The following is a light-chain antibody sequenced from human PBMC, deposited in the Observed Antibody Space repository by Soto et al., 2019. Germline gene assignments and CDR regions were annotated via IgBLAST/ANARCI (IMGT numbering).Light chain of an antibody. Sequence: EIVLTQSPATLSLSPGERATLSCRASQSVSNYLAWYQQKPGQAPRLLIYDASNRATDIPARFSGSGYGTDFSLTISSLEPEDFAVYYCQQRRNWPPLFGGGTKVEI. V-gene: IGKV3-11*01. J-gene: IGKJ4*01. CDR3: QQRRNWPPL. CDR1: QSVSNY. CDR2: DAS.